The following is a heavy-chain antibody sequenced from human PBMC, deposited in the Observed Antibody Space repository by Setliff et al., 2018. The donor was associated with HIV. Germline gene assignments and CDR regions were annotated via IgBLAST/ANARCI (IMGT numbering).Heavy chain of an antibody. Sequence: PGESLKISCAASGFTFSSYSMNWVRQAPVKGLEWVSYISSSSSYIYYADSVKGRFTISRDNAKNSLYLQMNSLRAEDTAVYYCAREWGGGYFQHWGQGTLVTVSS. CDR1: GFTFSSYS. J-gene: IGHJ1*01. V-gene: IGHV3-21*01. CDR2: ISSSSSYI. CDR3: AREWGGGYFQH. D-gene: IGHD3-16*01.